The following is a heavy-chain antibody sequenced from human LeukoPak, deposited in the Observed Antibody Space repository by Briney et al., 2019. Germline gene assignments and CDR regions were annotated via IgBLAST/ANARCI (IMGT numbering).Heavy chain of an antibody. CDR2: INWNGGST. Sequence: GGSLRLSCAASGLSFDDYGMSWVRQPPGKGLECVSGINWNGGSTGYADSVKGRFTISRDNAKNSLYLQMNSLRAEDTALYYCARGRGSYSPYYFDYWGQGTLVTVSS. CDR3: ARGRGSYSPYYFDY. V-gene: IGHV3-20*04. J-gene: IGHJ4*02. CDR1: GLSFDDYG. D-gene: IGHD1-26*01.